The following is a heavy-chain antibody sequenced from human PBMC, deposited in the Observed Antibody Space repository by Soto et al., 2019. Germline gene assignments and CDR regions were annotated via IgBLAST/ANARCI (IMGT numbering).Heavy chain of an antibody. D-gene: IGHD4-17*01. CDR1: GGSISSYY. CDR3: ARGPDNGDLYFDY. V-gene: IGHV4-59*01. Sequence: PSETLSLTCTVSGGSISSYYWSWIRQPPGKGLEWIGYIYYSGSTNYNPSLKSRVTISVDTSKNQFSLKLSSVTAADTAVYYCARGPDNGDLYFDYWGQGTLVTLSS. CDR2: IYYSGST. J-gene: IGHJ4*02.